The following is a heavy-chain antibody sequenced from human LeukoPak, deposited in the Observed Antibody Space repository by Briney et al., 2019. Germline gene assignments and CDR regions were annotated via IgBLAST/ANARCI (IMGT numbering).Heavy chain of an antibody. V-gene: IGHV4-34*01. CDR2: INHSGTT. Sequence: SETLSLTCGVYGESSSGYFWNWIRQSPEKGLEWIGEINHSGTTDFNPSLKSRVSILVETSKKQFSLRLTSVTAADTAVYYCATRSLKIAAARCFDNWGQGTPVLVSS. CDR1: GESSSGYF. J-gene: IGHJ4*02. CDR3: ATRSLKIAAARCFDN. D-gene: IGHD2-21*01.